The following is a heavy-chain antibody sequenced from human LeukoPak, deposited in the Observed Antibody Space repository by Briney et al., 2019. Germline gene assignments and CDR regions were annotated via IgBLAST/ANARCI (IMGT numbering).Heavy chain of an antibody. Sequence: GGSLRLSCAASGFTFSSYAMHWVRQAPGKGLEWVAVISYDGSNKYYADSVKGRFTISRDNSKNTLYLQMNSLRAGDTAVYYCAEVGATGYWGQETLVTVSS. D-gene: IGHD1-26*01. CDR2: ISYDGSNK. J-gene: IGHJ4*02. CDR3: AEVGATGY. CDR1: GFTFSSYA. V-gene: IGHV3-30*04.